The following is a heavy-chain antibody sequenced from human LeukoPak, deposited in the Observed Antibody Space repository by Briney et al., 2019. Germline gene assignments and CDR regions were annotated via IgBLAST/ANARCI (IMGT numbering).Heavy chain of an antibody. V-gene: IGHV4-61*02. Sequence: PSETLSLTCTVSGDSISSGSYYWSWIRQPAGKGLEWIGRIYTSGSTNYNPSLKSRVTISVDTSKNQFSLKLSSVTAADTAVYYCARGLRAVAGHLLNWYFDLWGRGTLVTVSS. D-gene: IGHD6-19*01. CDR3: ARGLRAVAGHLLNWYFDL. CDR2: IYTSGST. J-gene: IGHJ2*01. CDR1: GDSISSGSYY.